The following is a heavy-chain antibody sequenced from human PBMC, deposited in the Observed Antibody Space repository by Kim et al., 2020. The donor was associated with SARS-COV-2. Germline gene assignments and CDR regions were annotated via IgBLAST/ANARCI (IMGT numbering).Heavy chain of an antibody. CDR3: IRDGYDNKVWYPGDH. CDR2: SRDIAHKDTA. Sequence: LEWVGRSRDIAHKDTAEYAASVRGRFTISRDDSTNSLVLQMTSLKTEDTAVYYCIRDGYDNKVWYPGDHWGQGALVTVSS. D-gene: IGHD6-13*01. J-gene: IGHJ4*02. V-gene: IGHV3-72*01.